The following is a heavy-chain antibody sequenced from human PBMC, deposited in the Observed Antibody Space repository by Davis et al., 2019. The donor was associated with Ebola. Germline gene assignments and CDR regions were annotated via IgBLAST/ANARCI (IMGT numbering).Heavy chain of an antibody. J-gene: IGHJ5*02. V-gene: IGHV5-51*01. D-gene: IGHD1-26*01. Sequence: KVSCKGAGYSFSKYWITWVRQMPGKGLEWMGIIYPGDSDTRYSPSFQGQVIISADKSINTAYLKWSSLKASDTATYYCARRLSGNWFDPWGQGTLVTVSS. CDR1: GYSFSKYW. CDR3: ARRLSGNWFDP. CDR2: IYPGDSDT.